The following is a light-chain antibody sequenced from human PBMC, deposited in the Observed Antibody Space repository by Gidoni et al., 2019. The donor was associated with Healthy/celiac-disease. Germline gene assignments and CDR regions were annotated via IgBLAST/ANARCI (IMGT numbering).Light chain of an antibody. CDR2: AAS. CDR3: QQAKSYPPMVT. V-gene: IGKV1-12*01. CDR1: QGISSW. Sequence: IPMTPSPSSVSASVGDRVTITCRASQGISSWLAWYQQKPGKAPKLLIYAASSLQSGVPSRFSGSGSGTDFNLTISSQQPEDFETYYCQQAKSYPPMVTFGPGTKVDIK. J-gene: IGKJ3*01.